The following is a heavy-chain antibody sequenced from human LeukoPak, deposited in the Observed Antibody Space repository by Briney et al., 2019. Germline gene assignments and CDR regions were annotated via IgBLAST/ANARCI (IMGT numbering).Heavy chain of an antibody. CDR1: GFAVSXNH. Sequence: GGXXRLSCAASGFAVSXNHMNWVRQAPGKGLEXVSVIFNGGSTYYADSVKGRFTISRDNSKNTLYLQMNSLRAEDTAVYYCATSIVGLTYDEHFQHWGQGTLVTVSS. CDR2: IFNGGST. CDR3: ATSIVGLTYDEHFQH. V-gene: IGHV3-53*01. J-gene: IGHJ1*01. D-gene: IGHD1-26*01.